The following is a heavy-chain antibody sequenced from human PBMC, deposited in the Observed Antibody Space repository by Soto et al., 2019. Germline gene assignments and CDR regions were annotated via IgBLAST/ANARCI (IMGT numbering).Heavy chain of an antibody. CDR3: ARPYGSGSYPVWWYY. CDR2: IYYSGST. J-gene: IGHJ4*02. V-gene: IGHV4-39*01. CDR1: GGSMRGNIYY. Sequence: QLQLQESGPGLVKPSETLSLTCTVSGGSMRGNIYYWGWISQPPGKGLEWIGSIYYSGSTYYNPSLKSRVTISVDTSKNQFSLKLSSVTAADTAVYYCARPYGSGSYPVWWYYWGQGTLVTVSS. D-gene: IGHD3-10*01.